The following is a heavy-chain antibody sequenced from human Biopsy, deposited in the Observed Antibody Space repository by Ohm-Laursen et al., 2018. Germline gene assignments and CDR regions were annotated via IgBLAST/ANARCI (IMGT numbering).Heavy chain of an antibody. D-gene: IGHD3-16*01. CDR2: IYYTGST. CDR3: ARDSRGGHLNTTLITGKNLDS. J-gene: IGHJ4*02. V-gene: IGHV4-59*01. Sequence: SDTLSLTCPVSRDSISNYYWTWIRQSPGKGLEWIGCIYYTGSTNYNPSVKSRVTISVDTSKNQFSLKLNSVTAADTAVYFCARDSRGGHLNTTLITGKNLDSWGQGILVTVSS. CDR1: RDSISNYY.